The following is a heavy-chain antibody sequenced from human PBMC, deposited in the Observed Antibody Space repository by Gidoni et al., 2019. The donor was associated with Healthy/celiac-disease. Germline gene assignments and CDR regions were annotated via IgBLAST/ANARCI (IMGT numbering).Heavy chain of an antibody. V-gene: IGHV5-51*01. CDR1: GYSFTSYW. J-gene: IGHJ4*02. Sequence: EVQLVQSGAEVKKPGESLKISCKVSGYSFTSYWIGWVRQMPGKGLEWMGIIYPGDSDTRYSPSFQGQVTISADKSISTAYRQWSSLKASDTGMYYCARQGLGYCSSTSCSSDYWGQGTLVTVSS. D-gene: IGHD2-2*01. CDR2: IYPGDSDT. CDR3: ARQGLGYCSSTSCSSDY.